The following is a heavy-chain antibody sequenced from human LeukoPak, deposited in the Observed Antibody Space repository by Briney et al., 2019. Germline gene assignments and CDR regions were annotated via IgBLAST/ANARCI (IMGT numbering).Heavy chain of an antibody. CDR1: GFTFSSYA. D-gene: IGHD3-22*01. CDR3: AKGRGEGYYYDSSGYLN. CDR2: ISGSGGST. V-gene: IGHV3-23*01. J-gene: IGHJ4*02. Sequence: KSGGSLRLFCAASGFTFSSYAMSWVRQAPGKGLEWVSAISGSGGSTYYADSVKGRFTISRDNSKNTLYLQMNSLRAEDTAVYYCAKGRGEGYYYDSSGYLNWGQGTLVTVSS.